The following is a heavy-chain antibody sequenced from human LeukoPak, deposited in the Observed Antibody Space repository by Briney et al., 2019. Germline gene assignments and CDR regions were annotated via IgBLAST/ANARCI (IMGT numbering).Heavy chain of an antibody. J-gene: IGHJ4*02. Sequence: GGSLRLSCASSGFGFRIYSMTWVRQALGKGLECGSSMSGGGDNSYYADSVKGRFAVSRDYSKNTLYLQMESLRAEELDVYYCARDYDYDSSGYSSDWGQGTLVTVSS. CDR3: ARDYDYDSSGYSSD. V-gene: IGHV3-23*01. D-gene: IGHD3-22*01. CDR1: GFGFRIYS. CDR2: MSGGGDNS.